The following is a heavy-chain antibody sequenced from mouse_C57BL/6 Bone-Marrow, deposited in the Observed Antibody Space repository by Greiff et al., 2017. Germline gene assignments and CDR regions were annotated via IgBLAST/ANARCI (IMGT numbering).Heavy chain of an antibody. V-gene: IGHV1-77*01. J-gene: IGHJ3*01. CDR2: IGPGSGST. CDR3: ARARILGCDY. Sequence: VQLQQSGAELVKPGASVKISCKASGYTFTDYYINWVKQRPGQGLEWIGKIGPGSGSTYYNEKFKGKATLTANKSSSTAYMQLSSRTSEDAAVYFCARARILGCDYWGQGALVTVSA. CDR1: GYTFTDYY.